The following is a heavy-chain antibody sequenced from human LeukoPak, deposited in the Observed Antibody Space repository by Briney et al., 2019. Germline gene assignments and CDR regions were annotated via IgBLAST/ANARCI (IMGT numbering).Heavy chain of an antibody. V-gene: IGHV3-48*02. CDR3: ARYPSVAATGWGRWFDH. D-gene: IGHD6-13*01. Sequence: GGSLRLSCAASGFTFSSFNMNWVRHTPGKGLEWISYISSSSSTIYYAVSVKGRFTISRDNAKSSLYLQMNSLRDEDTAVYYCARYPSVAATGWGRWFDHWGQGTLVTVSS. CDR1: GFTFSSFN. J-gene: IGHJ5*02. CDR2: ISSSSSTI.